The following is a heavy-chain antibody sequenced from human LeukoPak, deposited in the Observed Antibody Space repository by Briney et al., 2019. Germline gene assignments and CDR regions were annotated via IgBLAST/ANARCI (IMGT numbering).Heavy chain of an antibody. CDR2: ITGSGGST. CDR3: AKGMGIQLERRGTGYYFDY. J-gene: IGHJ4*02. V-gene: IGHV3-23*01. CDR1: GFTFSSYA. D-gene: IGHD1-1*01. Sequence: GGSLRLSCAASGFTFSSYAMSWVRQAPGKGLEWVSSITGSGGSTYYADSVKGRLTISRDNSKNTLYLQMNNLRAEDTAVYYCAKGMGIQLERRGTGYYFDYWGQGTLVTVS.